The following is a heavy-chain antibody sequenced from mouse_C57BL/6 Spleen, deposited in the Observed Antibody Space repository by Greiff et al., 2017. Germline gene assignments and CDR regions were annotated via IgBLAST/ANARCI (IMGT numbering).Heavy chain of an antibody. V-gene: IGHV1-61*01. Sequence: QVQLQQPGAELVRPGSSVKLSCKASGYTFTSYWMDWVKQRPGQGLEWIGNIYPSDSETHYNQKFKDKATLTVDKSSSTAYMQLSSLTSEDSSVYYCAIFDDYPPYAMDYWGQGTSVTVSS. CDR3: AIFDDYPPYAMDY. CDR1: GYTFTSYW. D-gene: IGHD2-4*01. J-gene: IGHJ4*01. CDR2: IYPSDSET.